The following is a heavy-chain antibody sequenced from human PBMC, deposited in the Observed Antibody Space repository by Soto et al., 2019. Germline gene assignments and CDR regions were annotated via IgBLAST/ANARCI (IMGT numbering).Heavy chain of an antibody. V-gene: IGHV1-69*01. Sequence: QVQLVQSGAEVKKPGSSVKVSCKASGGTFSSYAISWVRQAPGQRLEWMGGIIPISGTANYAQKFQGRVTITADESTSTAYMGLSSLRSEDTAVYYCARSQGSSTSLEIYYYYYYGMDVWGQGTKVTVSS. CDR1: GGTFSSYA. D-gene: IGHD2-2*01. CDR2: IIPISGTA. CDR3: ARSQGSSTSLEIYYYYYYGMDV. J-gene: IGHJ6*02.